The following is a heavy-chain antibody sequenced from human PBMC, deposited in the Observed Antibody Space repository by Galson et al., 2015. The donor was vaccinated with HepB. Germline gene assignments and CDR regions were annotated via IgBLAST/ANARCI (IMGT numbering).Heavy chain of an antibody. J-gene: IGHJ4*02. D-gene: IGHD3-16*01. CDR2: IKQDGSEK. V-gene: IGHV3-7*03. CDR1: GFTFSSYW. CDR3: ASGAPVPTADY. Sequence: SLRLSCAASGFTFSSYWMSWVRQAPGKGLEWVANIKQDGSEKYYVDSVKGRFTISRDNAKNSLYLQMNSLRAEDTAVYYCASGAPVPTADYWGQGTLVTVSS.